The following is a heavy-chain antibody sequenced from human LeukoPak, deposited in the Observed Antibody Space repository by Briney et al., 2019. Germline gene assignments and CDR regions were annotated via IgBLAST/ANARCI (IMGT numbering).Heavy chain of an antibody. D-gene: IGHD2-2*01. V-gene: IGHV3-7*01. CDR2: IKQDGSEK. CDR3: ARDRRQGYCSSTSCINWFDP. CDR1: GFTFSSYW. Sequence: GGSLRLSCAAPGFTFSSYWMSWVRQAPGKGLEWVANIKQDGSEKYYVDSVKGRFTISRDNAKNSLYLQMNSLRAEDTAVYYCARDRRQGYCSSTSCINWFDPWGQGTLVTVSS. J-gene: IGHJ5*02.